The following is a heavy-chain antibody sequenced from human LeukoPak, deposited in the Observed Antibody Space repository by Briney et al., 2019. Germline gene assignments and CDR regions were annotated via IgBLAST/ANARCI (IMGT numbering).Heavy chain of an antibody. D-gene: IGHD1-26*01. J-gene: IGHJ4*02. CDR2: IYYSGST. V-gene: IGHV4-39*01. Sequence: PSETLSLTCTVSGGVIRSSGYNWGWIRQPPGKGLEWIGSIYYSGSTHYNPSLKSRVTISVDTSKNQFSLKLSSVTAADTAVYYCARRGGGSHFDYWGQGTLVTVSS. CDR3: ARRGGGSHFDY. CDR1: GGVIRSSGYN.